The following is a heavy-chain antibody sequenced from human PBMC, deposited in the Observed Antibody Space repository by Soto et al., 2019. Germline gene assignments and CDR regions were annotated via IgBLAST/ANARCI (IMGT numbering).Heavy chain of an antibody. D-gene: IGHD3-10*01. CDR3: ARAPSHYYGSGSFNWFDP. V-gene: IGHV1-69*02. J-gene: IGHJ5*02. Sequence: SVKVSCKASGGTFSSYTISWVRQAPGQGLEWMGRIIPILGIANYAQKFQGRVTITADKSTSTAYMELSSLRSEDTAVYYCARAPSHYYGSGSFNWFDPWGQGTLVTVSS. CDR2: IIPILGIA. CDR1: GGTFSSYT.